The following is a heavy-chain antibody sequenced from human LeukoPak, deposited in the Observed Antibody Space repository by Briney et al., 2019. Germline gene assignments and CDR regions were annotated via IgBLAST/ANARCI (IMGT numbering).Heavy chain of an antibody. CDR2: MNPNSGNT. CDR1: GYTFTSYD. Sequence: ASVKVSCKASGYTFTSYDINWVRQATGQGLEWMGWMNPNSGNTGYAQKFQGRVTMTRNTSISTAYMELSSLRSEDTAVYYCARLARKTQRVVNVSDYWGQGALVTVYS. D-gene: IGHD2-15*01. CDR3: ARLARKTQRVVNVSDY. V-gene: IGHV1-8*01. J-gene: IGHJ4*02.